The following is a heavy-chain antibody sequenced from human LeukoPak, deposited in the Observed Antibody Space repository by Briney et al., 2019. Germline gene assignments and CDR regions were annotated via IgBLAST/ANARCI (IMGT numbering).Heavy chain of an antibody. CDR1: GFTFSTYW. D-gene: IGHD3-22*01. CDR3: ARSLSYYYDSSGYYGY. Sequence: GGSLRLSCAASGFTFSTYWMTWVRQAPGKGLEWVANIKEDGSETYYVDSVKGRFTISRDNAKNSLYLQMNSLRAEDTAVYYCARSLSYYYDSSGYYGYWGQGTLVTVSS. V-gene: IGHV3-7*01. J-gene: IGHJ4*02. CDR2: IKEDGSET.